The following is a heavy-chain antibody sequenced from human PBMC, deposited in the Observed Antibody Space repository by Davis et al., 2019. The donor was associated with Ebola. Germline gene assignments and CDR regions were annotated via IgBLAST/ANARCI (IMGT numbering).Heavy chain of an antibody. CDR2: ISSSGGNS. D-gene: IGHD6-19*01. Sequence: GESLKISCAVSGFTFRNYVMSWVRQAPGKGLEWVSSISSSGGNSYYADSVKGRFTISRDNSKNTLYLQMNSLRPEDTAVYYCAKKGNSGRIDYWGQGTLVTVSS. CDR1: GFTFRNYV. J-gene: IGHJ4*02. CDR3: AKKGNSGRIDY. V-gene: IGHV3-23*01.